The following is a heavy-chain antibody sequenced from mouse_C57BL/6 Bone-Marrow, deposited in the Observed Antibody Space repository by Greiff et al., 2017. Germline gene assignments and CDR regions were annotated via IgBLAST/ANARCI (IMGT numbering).Heavy chain of an antibody. CDR3: ARHVYDYDGTDFDY. V-gene: IGHV5-2*01. J-gene: IGHJ2*01. Sequence: EVQGVESGGGLVQPGESLKLSCESNEYEFPSHDMSWVRKTPEKRLELVAAINSDGGSTYYPDTMERRFINSRDNTKKTLYLQMSSLRSEDTALYYCARHVYDYDGTDFDYWGQGTTLTVSS. CDR2: INSDGGST. D-gene: IGHD2-4*01. CDR1: EYEFPSHD.